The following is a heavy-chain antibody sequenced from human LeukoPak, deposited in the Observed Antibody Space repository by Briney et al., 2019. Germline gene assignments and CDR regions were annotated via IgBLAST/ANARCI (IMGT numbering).Heavy chain of an antibody. CDR1: GFTFSTYD. CDR2: IGFAGDT. D-gene: IGHD3-9*01. Sequence: GGSLRLSCAASGFTFSTYDMHWVRQATGKGLEWVSAIGFAGDTYYSGSVKGRFTISRENGKNFLFLQMNSLRAGDTAVYYCARGNVLTGYEYWGQGALVTVSS. V-gene: IGHV3-13*04. J-gene: IGHJ4*02. CDR3: ARGNVLTGYEY.